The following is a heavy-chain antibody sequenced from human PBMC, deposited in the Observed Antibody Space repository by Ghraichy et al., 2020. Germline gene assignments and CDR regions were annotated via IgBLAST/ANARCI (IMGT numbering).Heavy chain of an antibody. CDR1: GFTFNNYP. Sequence: GGSLRLSCAASGFTFNNYPMSWVRQAPGKGLEWVSGIGGSGYSTFYADSVKGRFTISRDNVLNTLFLQLNSLRAEDTAVYYCAKEHPRSMEVFYFDSWGQGTLVAVSS. J-gene: IGHJ4*02. V-gene: IGHV3-23*01. D-gene: IGHD2/OR15-2a*01. CDR3: AKEHPRSMEVFYFDS. CDR2: IGGSGYST.